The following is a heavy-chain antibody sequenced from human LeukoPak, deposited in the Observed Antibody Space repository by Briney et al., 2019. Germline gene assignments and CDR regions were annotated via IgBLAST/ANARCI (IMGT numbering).Heavy chain of an antibody. D-gene: IGHD2-2*02. CDR1: GGTFSSYA. Sequence: SVKVSCKASGGTFSSYAISWVRQAPGQGLEWMGGIIPIFGTANYAQKFQGRVTITADESTSTAYMELSSLRSEDTAVYYCARVSVIEYCSSTSCHIERGWLDPWGQGTLVTVSS. CDR3: ARVSVIEYCSSTSCHIERGWLDP. J-gene: IGHJ5*02. V-gene: IGHV1-69*01. CDR2: IIPIFGTA.